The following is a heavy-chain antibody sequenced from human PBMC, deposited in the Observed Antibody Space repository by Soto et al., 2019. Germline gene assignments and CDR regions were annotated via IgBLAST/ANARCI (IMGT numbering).Heavy chain of an antibody. D-gene: IGHD3-9*01. V-gene: IGHV3-23*01. CDR3: AKRVDPYDILTAHYFDY. J-gene: IGHJ4*02. Sequence: PGGSLRLSCAASGFTFSSYAMSWVRQAPGKGLEWVSAISGSGGSTYYADSVKGRFTISRDNSKNTLYLQMNSLRAEDTAVYYCAKRVDPYDILTAHYFDYWGQGTLVTSPQ. CDR1: GFTFSSYA. CDR2: ISGSGGST.